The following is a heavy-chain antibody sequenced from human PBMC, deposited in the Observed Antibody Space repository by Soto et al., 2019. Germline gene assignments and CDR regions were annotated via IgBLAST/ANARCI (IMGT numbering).Heavy chain of an antibody. D-gene: IGHD3-10*01. CDR1: GFTFSSYG. V-gene: IGHV3-33*01. CDR3: ARDRGSDDPIDY. J-gene: IGHJ4*02. Sequence: QVQLAESGGGVVQPERSLTLSCAASGFTFSSYGMHWIRQAPGKGLEWVAVIWHDGMNKYYADSVRGRLTISRDNSKNTLYLHMNSLRAEDTAVYYCARDRGSDDPIDYWGQGTLVTVSS. CDR2: IWHDGMNK.